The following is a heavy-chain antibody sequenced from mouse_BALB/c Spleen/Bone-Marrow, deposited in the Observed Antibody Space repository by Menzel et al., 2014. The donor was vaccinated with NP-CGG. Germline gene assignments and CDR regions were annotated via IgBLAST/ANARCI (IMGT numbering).Heavy chain of an antibody. J-gene: IGHJ3*01. V-gene: IGHV1-9*01. CDR2: ILPGSGST. CDR1: GYTSSSYW. CDR3: ARRGHGFAWFAY. Sequence: VQLQQSGTELMKPGASVKISCKATGYTSSSYWIEWVNQGPGHGLEWIGEILPGSGSTNYNEKFKGKATFTADTSSNTAYMQLSSLTSEDSAVYYCARRGHGFAWFAYWGQGTLVTVSA. D-gene: IGHD1-2*01.